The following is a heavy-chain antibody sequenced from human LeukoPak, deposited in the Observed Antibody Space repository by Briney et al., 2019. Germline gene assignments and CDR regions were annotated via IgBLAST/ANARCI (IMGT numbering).Heavy chain of an antibody. CDR3: ARVAYCGGDCYGEGDY. CDR1: GGTFSSYA. J-gene: IGHJ4*02. V-gene: IGHV1-69*05. CDR2: IIPIFGTA. D-gene: IGHD2-21*02. Sequence: SVKVSCKASGGTFSSYAISWVRQAPGQGLEWMGGIIPIFGTASYAQKFQGRVTMTRDTSTSTVYMELSSLRSEDTAVYYCARVAYCGGDCYGEGDYWGQGTLVTVSS.